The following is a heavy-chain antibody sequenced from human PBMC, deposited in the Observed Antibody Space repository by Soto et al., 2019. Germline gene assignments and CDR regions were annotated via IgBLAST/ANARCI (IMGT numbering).Heavy chain of an antibody. D-gene: IGHD6-13*01. CDR3: AKEEIEYSSSWYYFDY. Sequence: GGSLRLSCAASGFTFSSYGMHWVRQAPGKGLEWVAVMSYDGSNKYYADSVKGRFTISRDNSKNTLYLQMNSLRAEDTAVYYCAKEEIEYSSSWYYFDYWGQGTLVTVSS. CDR1: GFTFSSYG. J-gene: IGHJ4*02. V-gene: IGHV3-30*18. CDR2: MSYDGSNK.